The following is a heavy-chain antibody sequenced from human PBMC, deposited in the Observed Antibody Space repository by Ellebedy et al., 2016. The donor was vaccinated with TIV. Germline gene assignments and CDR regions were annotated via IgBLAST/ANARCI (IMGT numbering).Heavy chain of an antibody. V-gene: IGHV1-69*13. J-gene: IGHJ3*02. CDR2: IIPIFGTA. CDR3: ARVTVVPAAPDAFDI. Sequence: SVKVSCXASGGTFSSYAISWVRQAPGQGLEWMGGIIPIFGTANYAQKFQGRVTITADESTSTAYMELSSLRSEDTAVYYCARVTVVPAAPDAFDIWGQGTMVTVSS. CDR1: GGTFSSYA. D-gene: IGHD2-2*01.